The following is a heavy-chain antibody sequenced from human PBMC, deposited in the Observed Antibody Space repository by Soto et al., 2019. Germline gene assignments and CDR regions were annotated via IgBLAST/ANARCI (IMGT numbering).Heavy chain of an antibody. V-gene: IGHV3-23*01. CDR2: ISGSGGST. Sequence: GSLRLSCAASGFTFSSYAMSWVRQAPGKGLEWVSAISGSGGSTYYADSVKGRFTISRDNSKNTLYLQMNSLRAEDTAVYYCAKTKGYCSSTSCLGRFDYWGQGTLVTVSS. D-gene: IGHD2-2*01. CDR1: GFTFSSYA. CDR3: AKTKGYCSSTSCLGRFDY. J-gene: IGHJ4*02.